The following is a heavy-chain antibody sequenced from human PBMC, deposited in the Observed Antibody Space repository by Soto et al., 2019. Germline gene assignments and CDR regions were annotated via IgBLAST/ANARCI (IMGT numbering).Heavy chain of an antibody. J-gene: IGHJ3*02. CDR2: ISYDGSNK. V-gene: IGHV3-30*04. CDR1: GFTFSSYA. D-gene: IGHD2-8*01. Sequence: GGSLRLSCAASGFTFSSYAMHWVRQAPGKGLEWVAVISYDGSNKYYADSVKGRFTISRDNSKNTLYLQMNSLRAEDTAVYYCARDRGGDCTNGVCPPGAFDIWGQGTMVTVSS. CDR3: ARDRGGDCTNGVCPPGAFDI.